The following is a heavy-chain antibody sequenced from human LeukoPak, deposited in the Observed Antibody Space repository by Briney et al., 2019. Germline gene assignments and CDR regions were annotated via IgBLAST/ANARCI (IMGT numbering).Heavy chain of an antibody. CDR2: INHSGST. V-gene: IGHV4-39*07. CDR3: ARLRRYYYDSSGPPDY. Sequence: SETLSLTCTVSGGSISSYSYYWGWIRQPPGKGLEWIGEINHSGSTNYNPSLKSRVTISVDTSKNQFSLKLSSVTAADTAVYYCARLRRYYYDSSGPPDYWGQGTLVTVSS. D-gene: IGHD3-22*01. J-gene: IGHJ4*02. CDR1: GGSISSYSYY.